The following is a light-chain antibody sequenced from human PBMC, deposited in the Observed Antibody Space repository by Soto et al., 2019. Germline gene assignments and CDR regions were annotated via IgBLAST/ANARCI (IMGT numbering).Light chain of an antibody. V-gene: IGKV1-33*01. CDR2: DAS. CDR3: QQYDNLPGT. CDR1: QDLNSD. Sequence: DIEMTQSPATLSVSEGDRVTLSCQASQDLNSDLTWYQQKPGKAPKLLIYDASNLETGIPSRFSGSGSGTDFTFTICSLQPEDSAPYYCQQYDNLPGTFGQGTKVDIK. J-gene: IGKJ1*01.